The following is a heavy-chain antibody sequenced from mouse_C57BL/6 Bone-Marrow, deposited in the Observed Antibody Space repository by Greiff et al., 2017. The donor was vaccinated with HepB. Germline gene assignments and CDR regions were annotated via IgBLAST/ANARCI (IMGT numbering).Heavy chain of an antibody. CDR1: GYTFTSYG. J-gene: IGHJ4*01. CDR2: IYPRSGNT. V-gene: IGHV1-81*01. CDR3: ARPPLLLRSLYYYAMDY. D-gene: IGHD1-1*01. Sequence: VMLVESGAELARPGASVKLSCKASGYTFTSYGISWVKQSTGQGLEWIGEIYPRSGNTYYNEKFKGKATLTADKSSSTAYMELRSLTSEDSAVYFCARPPLLLRSLYYYAMDYWGQGTSVTVSS.